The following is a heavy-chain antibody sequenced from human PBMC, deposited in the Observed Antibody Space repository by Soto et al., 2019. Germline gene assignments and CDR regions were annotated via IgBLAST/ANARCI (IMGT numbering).Heavy chain of an antibody. Sequence: QMQLQASGPGLVKPSETLSLTCTVSGGSIRSYFWSWIRQAPGKKLEWLGYVYHNGNTKYNPSLRSRLTLSVDPSNNRLSLNLKSVTAADSAVYYCAVPGPAGLWGRGTLVTVAS. V-gene: IGHV4-59*13. CDR3: AVPGPAGL. CDR1: GGSIRSYF. CDR2: VYHNGNT. D-gene: IGHD7-27*01. J-gene: IGHJ2*01.